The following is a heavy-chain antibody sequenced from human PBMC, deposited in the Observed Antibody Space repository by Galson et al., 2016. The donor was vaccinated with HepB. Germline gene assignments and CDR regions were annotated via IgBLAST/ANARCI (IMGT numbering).Heavy chain of an antibody. CDR1: GITLRGYA. Sequence: SLRLSCAASGITLRGYAMNWVRQAPGKGLDWVSSISRGGSYTYYADSVKGRFTVSRDNSTNSLYLQMNNLRAEDTALYYCASERLDSSGYSYPDAFGIWALGTMVTVSS. J-gene: IGHJ3*02. V-gene: IGHV3-21*01. D-gene: IGHD3-22*01. CDR2: ISRGGSYT. CDR3: ASERLDSSGYSYPDAFGI.